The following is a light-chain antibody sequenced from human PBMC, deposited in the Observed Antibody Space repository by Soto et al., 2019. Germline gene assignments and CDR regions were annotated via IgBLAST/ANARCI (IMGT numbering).Light chain of an antibody. CDR1: QSVSSN. Sequence: EIVMTQSPATLSVSPGERATLSCRASQSVSSNLAWYQHKPGQAPRLLIYGASTRATGIPARFSGSGSGTEFTLTISSLQSEDFAVYYCQQYNNWRYTFGQGTKLEIK. CDR3: QQYNNWRYT. CDR2: GAS. V-gene: IGKV3-15*01. J-gene: IGKJ2*01.